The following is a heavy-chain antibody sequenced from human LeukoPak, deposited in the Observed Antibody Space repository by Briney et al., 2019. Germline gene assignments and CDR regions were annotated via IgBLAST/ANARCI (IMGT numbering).Heavy chain of an antibody. CDR1: GYKLTNNW. CDR2: IYPGYSDG. D-gene: IGHD6-13*01. V-gene: IGHV5-51*01. CDR3: VRFALTSSLDH. J-gene: IGHJ5*02. Sequence: GESLKISCKISGYKLTNNWIGWVRQVPGKGLEWMGLIYPGYSDGKYSPSFQGQVTLSVDASISTAYLHLSGLRASDTAIYYSVRFALTSSLDHWGQGTLVTVSS.